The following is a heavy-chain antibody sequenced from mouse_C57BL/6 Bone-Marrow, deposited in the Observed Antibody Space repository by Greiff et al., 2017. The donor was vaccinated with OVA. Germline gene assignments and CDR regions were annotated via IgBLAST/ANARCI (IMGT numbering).Heavy chain of an antibody. J-gene: IGHJ2*01. D-gene: IGHD1-1*01. V-gene: IGHV5-17*01. CDR2: ISSGSSTI. Sequence: EVHLVESGGGLVKPGGSLKLSCAASGFTFSDYGMHWVRQAPEKGLEWVAYISSGSSTIYYADTVKGRFTISRDNAKNTLFLQMTSLRSEDTAMYYCATYGSSYEDYWGQGTTLTVSS. CDR3: ATYGSSYEDY. CDR1: GFTFSDYG.